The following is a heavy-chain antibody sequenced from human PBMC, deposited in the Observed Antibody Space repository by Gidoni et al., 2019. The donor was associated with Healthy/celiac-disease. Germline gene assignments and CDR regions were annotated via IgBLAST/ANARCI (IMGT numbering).Heavy chain of an antibody. J-gene: IGHJ4*02. D-gene: IGHD2-8*01. Sequence: EVQLLESGGGLVQPGGSLRLSCAAPGLTFSSYAMSWVRQAPGTGLGWVSVISGSGGSTYYADSVKGRLTISRNNSKNTLYLQMNSLRAEDTAVYYCAKIPYCTNGVCSTFDYWGQGTLVTVSS. V-gene: IGHV3-23*01. CDR3: AKIPYCTNGVCSTFDY. CDR2: ISGSGGST. CDR1: GLTFSSYA.